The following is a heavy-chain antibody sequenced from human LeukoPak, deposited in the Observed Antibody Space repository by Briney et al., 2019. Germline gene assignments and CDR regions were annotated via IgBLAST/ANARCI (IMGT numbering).Heavy chain of an antibody. CDR2: ISAYNGNT. J-gene: IGHJ4*02. V-gene: IGHV1-18*01. CDR1: GYTFTSYD. D-gene: IGHD1-26*01. Sequence: ASVKVSCKASGYTFTSYDINWVRQAPGQGLEWMGWISAYNGNTNYAQKLQGRVTMTTDTSTSTAYMELRSLRSDDTAVYYCARGNVGATPFDYWGQGTLVTVSS. CDR3: ARGNVGATPFDY.